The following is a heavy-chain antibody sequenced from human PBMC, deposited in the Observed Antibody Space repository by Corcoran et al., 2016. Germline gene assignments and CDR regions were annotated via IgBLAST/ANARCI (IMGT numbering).Heavy chain of an antibody. CDR2: IGWDDDK. V-gene: IGHV2-70*04. Sequence: QVTLKESGPALVKPTQTLTLTCTFSGFSLRTRPMRVNWIRQPPGKALEWLARIGWDDDKFYSTSLMTRLTISMDTSKNQVVLTMTNMDPVDTATYYCARDSSGTNHFDYWGQGTLVTVSS. CDR1: GFSLRTRPMR. CDR3: ARDSSGTNHFDY. J-gene: IGHJ4*02. D-gene: IGHD3-22*01.